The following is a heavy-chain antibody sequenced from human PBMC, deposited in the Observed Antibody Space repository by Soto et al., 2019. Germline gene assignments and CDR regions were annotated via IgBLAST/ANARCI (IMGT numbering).Heavy chain of an antibody. Sequence: VGSLRLSCAASGFTFSSYSMNWFRQAPVKVLEWVSSISSSSSYIYYADSLKVRFTISRDNAKNSLYLQMNSLRAEDTAVYYCARLYPGSGWPFHYYGMDVWGQGTTVTVSS. J-gene: IGHJ6*02. CDR1: GFTFSSYS. V-gene: IGHV3-21*01. CDR2: ISSSSSYI. D-gene: IGHD6-19*01. CDR3: ARLYPGSGWPFHYYGMDV.